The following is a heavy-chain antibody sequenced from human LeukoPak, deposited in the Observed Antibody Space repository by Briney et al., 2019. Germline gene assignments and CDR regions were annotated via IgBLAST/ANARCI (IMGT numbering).Heavy chain of an antibody. Sequence: GGSLRLSCAASGFTFSSYEMNWVRQAPGKGLEWVSYISSSGSPIYYADSVKGRFTISRDNSKNTLYLQMDSLRAEDTAVYYCARDYDFWSGYYSPTRGYFGYWGQGTLVTVSS. CDR1: GFTFSSYE. CDR3: ARDYDFWSGYYSPTRGYFGY. CDR2: ISSSGSPI. J-gene: IGHJ4*02. V-gene: IGHV3-48*03. D-gene: IGHD3-3*01.